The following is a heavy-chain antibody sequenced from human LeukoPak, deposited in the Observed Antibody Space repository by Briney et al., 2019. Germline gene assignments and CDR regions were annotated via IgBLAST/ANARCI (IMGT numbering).Heavy chain of an antibody. J-gene: IGHJ4*02. CDR1: GGTFSSYA. CDR3: ARTQLWLDY. CDR2: ISAYNGNT. D-gene: IGHD5-18*01. V-gene: IGHV1-18*01. Sequence: ASVKVSCKASGGTFSSYAISWVRQAPGQGLEWMGWISAYNGNTNFAQNFQGRVTMTTDTSTSTAYMELSSLRSEDTAVYYCARTQLWLDYWGQGTLVTVSS.